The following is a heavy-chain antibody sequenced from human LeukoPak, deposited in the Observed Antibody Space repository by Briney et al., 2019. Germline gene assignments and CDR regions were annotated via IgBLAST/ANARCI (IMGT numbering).Heavy chain of an antibody. CDR3: ARDQKYYYDSSGYYSDY. D-gene: IGHD3-22*01. CDR1: GFTFSNVW. CDR2: ISSSSSYI. Sequence: PGGSLRLSCAASGFTFSNVWMSWVRQAPGKGLEWVSSISSSSSYIYYADSVKGRFTISRDNAKNSLYLQMNSLRAEDTAVYYCARDQKYYYDSSGYYSDYWGQGTLVTVSS. V-gene: IGHV3-21*01. J-gene: IGHJ4*02.